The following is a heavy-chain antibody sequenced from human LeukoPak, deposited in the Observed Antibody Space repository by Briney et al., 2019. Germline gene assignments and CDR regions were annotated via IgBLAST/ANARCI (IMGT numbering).Heavy chain of an antibody. CDR2: ISYDGSSK. CDR1: GFTFSSFA. D-gene: IGHD3-3*01. J-gene: IGHJ4*02. Sequence: GGSLRLSCAASGFTFSSFAMHWVRQAPGKGLEWVAVISYDGSSKYYADSVKGRFTISRDNSKNTLYLQMNSLRAEDTAVYYCARDSRGIAIFGVVKRFDYWGQGTLVTVSS. V-gene: IGHV3-30-3*01. CDR3: ARDSRGIAIFGVVKRFDY.